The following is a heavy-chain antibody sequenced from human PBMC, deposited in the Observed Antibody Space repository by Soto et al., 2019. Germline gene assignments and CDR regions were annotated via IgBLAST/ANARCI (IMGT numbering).Heavy chain of an antibody. CDR3: ARDFTHSSGPTLGMGV. Sequence: SETLCLTCTVSGGSISSGGYYWSWIRQHPGKGLEWIGYIYYSGSTYYNPSLKSRVTIAVDTSKDQFSLKLSSVTAADTAVYYCARDFTHSSGPTLGMGVWGQGTTVTVSS. V-gene: IGHV4-31*03. D-gene: IGHD6-19*01. CDR2: IYYSGST. CDR1: GGSISSGGYY. J-gene: IGHJ6*02.